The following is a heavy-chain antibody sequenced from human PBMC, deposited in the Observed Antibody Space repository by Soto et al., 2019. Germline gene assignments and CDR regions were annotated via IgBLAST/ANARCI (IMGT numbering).Heavy chain of an antibody. CDR1: GFTFSSYA. CDR3: ARDGSGDCSGGSCYSMKAFDI. J-gene: IGHJ3*02. CDR2: ISYDGSNK. V-gene: IGHV3-30-3*01. D-gene: IGHD2-15*01. Sequence: QVQLVESGGGVAQPGRSLRLSCAASGFTFSSYAMHWVRQAPGKGLEWVAVISYDGSNKYYADSVKGRFTISRDNSKNKLYLQMNSLRAEDKAVYYCARDGSGDCSGGSCYSMKAFDIWGQGTMVTVSS.